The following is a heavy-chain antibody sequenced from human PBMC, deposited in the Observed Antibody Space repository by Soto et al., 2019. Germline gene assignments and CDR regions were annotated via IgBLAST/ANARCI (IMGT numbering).Heavy chain of an antibody. D-gene: IGHD5-18*01. J-gene: IGHJ6*03. V-gene: IGHV3-13*01. CDR3: ARGVDTAMAHYYYYMDV. CDR2: IGTAGDT. Sequence: GGSLRLSCVASGFTFSSYDMHWVRQATGKGLEWVSAIGTAGDTHYPGSVKGRFTISRENAKNSLYLQMNSLRAGDTAVYYCARGVDTAMAHYYYYMDVWGKGTTVTVSS. CDR1: GFTFSSYD.